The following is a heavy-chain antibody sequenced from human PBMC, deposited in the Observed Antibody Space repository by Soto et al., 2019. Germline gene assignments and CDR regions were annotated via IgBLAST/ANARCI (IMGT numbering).Heavy chain of an antibody. Sequence: QVQLVESGGGVVQPGRSLRLSCAASGFTFSSYGMHWVRQAPGKGLEWVAVISSDGGNKYFADFVKGRFTISRDNFKNTLYLQMNNMRAEDTAVYYCAKGQWRVSTEYFQHWGQGTLVTVSS. CDR1: GFTFSSYG. V-gene: IGHV3-30*18. CDR3: AKGQWRVSTEYFQH. J-gene: IGHJ1*01. D-gene: IGHD6-19*01. CDR2: ISSDGGNK.